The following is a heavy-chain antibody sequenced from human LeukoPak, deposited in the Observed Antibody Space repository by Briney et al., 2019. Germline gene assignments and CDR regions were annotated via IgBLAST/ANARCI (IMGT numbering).Heavy chain of an antibody. CDR3: TRAYDSGTYSSFDY. J-gene: IGHJ4*02. Sequence: GGSLRLSCAASGFSFTSYWMHWVRQAPGKGLVWISCINTDGSGTTYADSVKGRFTISRDNATNTLYLQMNGLRAEDTAVYYCTRAYDSGTYSSFDYWGQGTLVTVTS. CDR2: INTDGSGT. V-gene: IGHV3-74*01. CDR1: GFSFTSYW. D-gene: IGHD3-10*01.